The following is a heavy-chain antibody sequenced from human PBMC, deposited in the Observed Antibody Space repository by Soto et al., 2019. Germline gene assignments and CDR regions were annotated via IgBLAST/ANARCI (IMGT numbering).Heavy chain of an antibody. J-gene: IGHJ6*02. V-gene: IGHV3-13*05. CDR3: ARAYSGRLPRRADYYFAMDV. Sequence: GGSLRLSCAASGFTFSAYDMHWARRTTGKGLEWVSAIGAADDPYYLGSVKGRFTISRENAKNSLYLQMNSLRAEDTAVYYCARAYSGRLPRRADYYFAMDVWGQGTTVTVSS. CDR2: IGAADDP. CDR1: GFTFSAYD. D-gene: IGHD2-15*01.